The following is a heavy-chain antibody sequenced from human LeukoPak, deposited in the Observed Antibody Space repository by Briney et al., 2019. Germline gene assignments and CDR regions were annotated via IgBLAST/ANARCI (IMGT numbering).Heavy chain of an antibody. CDR2: IYHSGST. CDR1: GYSISSGYY. CDR3: ARDEGGYCSGGSCWFDP. J-gene: IGHJ5*02. D-gene: IGHD2-15*01. V-gene: IGHV4-38-2*02. Sequence: SETLSLTCTVSGYSISSGYYWGWIRPPPGKGLEWIGSIYHSGSTYYNPSLKSRVTISVDTSKNQFSLKLSSVTAADTAVYYCARDEGGYCSGGSCWFDPWGQGTLVTVSS.